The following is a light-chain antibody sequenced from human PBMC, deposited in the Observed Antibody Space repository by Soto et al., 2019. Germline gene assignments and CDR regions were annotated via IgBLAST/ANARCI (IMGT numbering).Light chain of an antibody. CDR3: SSYGGRFTSVV. J-gene: IGLJ2*01. CDR2: EAI. Sequence: QSALTQPASVSGSPGQSITISCTATSSDVGSDDLVSWYQQSPGKAPKLLIYEAIQRPSGISSRFSGSKSGNTASLTISGLQAEDEAHYYCSSYGGRFTSVVFGGGTKLTVL. V-gene: IGLV2-23*01. CDR1: SSDVGSDDL.